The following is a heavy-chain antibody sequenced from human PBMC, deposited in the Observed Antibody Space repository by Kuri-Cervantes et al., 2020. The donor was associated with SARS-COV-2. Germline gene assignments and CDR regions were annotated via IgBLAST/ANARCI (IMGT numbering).Heavy chain of an antibody. CDR2: INSKTDGGTT. J-gene: IGHJ6*02. V-gene: IGHV3-15*01. CDR3: TTDLPNPTYPRYYYYYYGMDV. CDR1: GFTFSNAW. Sequence: GESLKISCAASGFTFSNAWMSWVRQAPGKGLEWVGRINSKTDGGTTDYAAPVKGRFTISRDDSKNTLYLQMNSLKTEDTAVYYCTTDLPNPTYPRYYYYYYGMDVWGQGTTVTVSS. D-gene: IGHD2-2*02.